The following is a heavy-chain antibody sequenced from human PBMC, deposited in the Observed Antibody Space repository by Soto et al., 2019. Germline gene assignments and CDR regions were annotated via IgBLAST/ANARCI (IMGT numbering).Heavy chain of an antibody. J-gene: IGHJ5*02. D-gene: IGHD3-10*01. CDR3: ATEHNYGSGSYAWFDP. V-gene: IGHV1-24*01. Sequence: GASVKVSCKASGYTFTSYGISWVRQAPGKGLEWMGGFDPEDGETIYAQKFQGRVTMTEDTSTDTAYMELSSLRSEDTAVYYCATEHNYGSGSYAWFDPWGQGTLVTVS. CDR1: GYTFTSYG. CDR2: FDPEDGET.